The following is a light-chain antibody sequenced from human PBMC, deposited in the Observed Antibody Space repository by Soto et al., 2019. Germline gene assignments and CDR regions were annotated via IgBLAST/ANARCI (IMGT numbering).Light chain of an antibody. V-gene: IGKV3-20*01. CDR2: DAS. J-gene: IGKJ2*01. Sequence: EIVLTQSPGTLSLSPGEGATVSCRASQSVNSNLLAWFQQKPGQAPRLLIHDASRRATGIPDRFSGSGSGTDFTLSISRLEPEDFAVYYCHQYVRSPLTFGQGTKLEIK. CDR1: QSVNSNL. CDR3: HQYVRSPLT.